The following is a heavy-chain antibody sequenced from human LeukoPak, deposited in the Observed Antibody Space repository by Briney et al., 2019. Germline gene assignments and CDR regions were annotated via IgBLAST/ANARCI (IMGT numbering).Heavy chain of an antibody. J-gene: IGHJ5*02. Sequence: GASVKVSCKASGYTFTSYGISWVRQAPGQGLEWMGGFIPVFGTANYAQKFQGRVTITADESTSTAYMELSSLRSEDTALYYCAKGSSSSDWFDPWGQGTLVTVSS. CDR2: FIPVFGTA. V-gene: IGHV1-69*13. CDR3: AKGSSSSDWFDP. D-gene: IGHD6-6*01. CDR1: GYTFTSYG.